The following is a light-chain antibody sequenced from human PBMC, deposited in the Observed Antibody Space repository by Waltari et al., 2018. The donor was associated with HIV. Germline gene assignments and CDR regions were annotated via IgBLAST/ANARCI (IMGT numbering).Light chain of an antibody. J-gene: IGLJ2*01. CDR2: GKN. Sequence: SSEVTQDPAVSVALGQTVRITCQGDSLRSYSASWYPQKPGQVTILVIYGKNNRPSGSPDGFAGSRSEHTASFTITAAQAEDDADYYCNALDNSGVLVVFGGGTKLTVL. CDR3: NALDNSGVLVV. V-gene: IGLV3-19*01. CDR1: SLRSYS.